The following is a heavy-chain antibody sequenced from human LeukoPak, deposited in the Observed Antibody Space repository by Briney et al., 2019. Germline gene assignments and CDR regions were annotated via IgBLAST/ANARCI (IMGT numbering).Heavy chain of an antibody. D-gene: IGHD6-19*01. CDR3: ARGFIAVAGFDY. Sequence: GGSLRLSCAASGFTVSSNYMSWVRQAPGKGLEWVSIIYSGSSTYYADSVKGRFTISRDNSKNTLSLQMNSLRAEDTAVYYCARGFIAVAGFDYWGQGTLVTVSS. J-gene: IGHJ4*02. V-gene: IGHV3-66*01. CDR2: IYSGSST. CDR1: GFTVSSNY.